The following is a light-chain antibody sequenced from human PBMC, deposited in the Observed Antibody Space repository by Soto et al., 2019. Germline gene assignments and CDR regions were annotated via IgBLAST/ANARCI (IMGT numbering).Light chain of an antibody. CDR3: QHYGSSPPYT. Sequence: EIVLTQSPGTLSLSPGERATLSCRASQSVRSSYLAWYQQKPGQAPRLLIYGASSRATGIPDRFSGSGSGTDFPLTISRLEPGDFAVYYCQHYGSSPPYTFGQGTKLEIK. CDR1: QSVRSSY. J-gene: IGKJ2*01. V-gene: IGKV3-20*01. CDR2: GAS.